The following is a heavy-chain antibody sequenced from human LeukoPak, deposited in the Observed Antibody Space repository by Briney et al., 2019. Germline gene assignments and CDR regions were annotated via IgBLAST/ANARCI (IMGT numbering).Heavy chain of an antibody. Sequence: GGALRLSRAASGFTFSKYAMRWVGQAPGKGLEWVSIISGGGGNTYYVDAVKGRFTISRENSRNTLYLQMNSLRVEDTAVYYCAKGHTVYSTGFDCWGQGTLVIVSS. CDR1: GFTFSKYA. D-gene: IGHD5/OR15-5a*01. J-gene: IGHJ4*02. CDR2: ISGGGGNT. CDR3: AKGHTVYSTGFDC. V-gene: IGHV3-23*01.